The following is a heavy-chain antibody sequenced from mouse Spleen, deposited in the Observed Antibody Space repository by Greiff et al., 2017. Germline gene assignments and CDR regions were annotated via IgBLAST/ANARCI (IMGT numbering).Heavy chain of an antibody. CDR2: ISPGSGNP. D-gene: IGHD4-1*01. CDR1: GYSFTSYY. J-gene: IGHJ2*01. V-gene: IGHV1-66*01. CDR3: SRTGTVDY. Sequence: QVQLKESGPELVKPGASVKLSCKASGYSFTSYYIPWVKRRPGQGLEWIGWISPGSGNPKYHDKFKGKATLTTDTSSSTAYMERSSLTSEDDAVYYCSRTGTVDYWGQGTPRTGSS.